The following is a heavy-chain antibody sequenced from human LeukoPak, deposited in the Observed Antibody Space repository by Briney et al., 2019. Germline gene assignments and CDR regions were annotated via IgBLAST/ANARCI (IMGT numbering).Heavy chain of an antibody. CDR1: GGSISSYY. D-gene: IGHD3-16*01. CDR2: IYYSGGT. Sequence: SETLSLTCTVSGGSISSYYWSWIRQPPGKGLEWVGYIYYSGGTNYNPSLKSRVTISVDTSKNQFSLKLSSVTAADTAVYFCAREVGGGFVPWGQGTLVTVSS. V-gene: IGHV4-59*01. CDR3: AREVGGGFVP. J-gene: IGHJ5*02.